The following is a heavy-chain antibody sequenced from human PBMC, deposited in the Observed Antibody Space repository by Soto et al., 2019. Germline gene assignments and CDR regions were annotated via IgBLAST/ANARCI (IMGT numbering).Heavy chain of an antibody. J-gene: IGHJ4*02. CDR1: EFTFSDYY. D-gene: IGHD2-8*01. CDR2: ISSRSSTI. CDR3: ASGTNGAFFVY. V-gene: IGHV3-11*01. Sequence: GGSLRLSCAASEFTFSDYYMSWIRQAPGKGLEWVSYISSRSSTIFYADSVKGRFTISRDNVKNSLYLQMNSLRAEDTAVYYCASGTNGAFFVYRGQRIPVTVSS.